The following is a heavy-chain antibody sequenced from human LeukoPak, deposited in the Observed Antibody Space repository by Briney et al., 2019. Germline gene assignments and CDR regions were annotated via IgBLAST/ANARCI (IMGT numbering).Heavy chain of an antibody. Sequence: GGSLRLSCAASGFTFSSYSMNWVRQAPGKGLEWVSSISSSSSYIYYADSVKGRFTISRDNAKNSLYLQMNSLRAEDTAVYYCARSKLGIRGDAFDIWGQGTMVTVSS. V-gene: IGHV3-21*01. D-gene: IGHD7-27*01. J-gene: IGHJ3*02. CDR2: ISSSSSYI. CDR3: ARSKLGIRGDAFDI. CDR1: GFTFSSYS.